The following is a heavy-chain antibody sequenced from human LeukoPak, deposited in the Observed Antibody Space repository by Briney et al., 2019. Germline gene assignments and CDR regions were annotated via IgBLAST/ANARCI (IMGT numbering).Heavy chain of an antibody. CDR2: VSGSGGST. D-gene: IGHD5-12*01. Sequence: PGGSLRLACAASGFTFSSYAMSWVRQAPGKGLEWVSAVSGSGGSTYFADSVKGRFTISRDNSKNTLYLQMNSLRAEDTAVYYCAKTSGYRRFDPWGQGTLVTVSS. J-gene: IGHJ5*02. CDR1: GFTFSSYA. V-gene: IGHV3-23*01. CDR3: AKTSGYRRFDP.